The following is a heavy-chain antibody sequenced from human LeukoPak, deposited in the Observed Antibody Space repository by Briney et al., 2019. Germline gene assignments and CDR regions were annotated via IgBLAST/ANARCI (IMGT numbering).Heavy chain of an antibody. CDR1: GFTFSTYS. J-gene: IGHJ5*02. CDR3: TRDLQHSSFAWSLSGST. CDR2: ISSSGSYI. V-gene: IGHV3-21*01. D-gene: IGHD3-9*01. Sequence: GGSLRLSCAASGFTFSTYSMNWVRQAPGKGLEWVSSISSSGSYIYYADSVKGRFTISRDNAKNSLYLQMNSLRAEDTAVYYCTRDLQHSSFAWSLSGSTWGQGTLVTVSS.